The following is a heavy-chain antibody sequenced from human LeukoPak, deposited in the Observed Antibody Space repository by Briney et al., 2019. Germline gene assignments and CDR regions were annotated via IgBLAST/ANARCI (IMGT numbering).Heavy chain of an antibody. V-gene: IGHV4-61*01. CDR2: IYDSGRT. D-gene: IGHD3-10*01. CDR1: GGSVSSGSYF. CDR3: ARGVKEWFGEIDYFDY. Sequence: SETLSLTCTVSGGSVSSGSYFWTWIRQSPGTRLEYVGYIYDSGRTNYNPSLKSRVTISKDTSKNQFSLKLSSVTAADTAVYYCARGVKEWFGEIDYFDYWGQGTLVTVSS. J-gene: IGHJ4*02.